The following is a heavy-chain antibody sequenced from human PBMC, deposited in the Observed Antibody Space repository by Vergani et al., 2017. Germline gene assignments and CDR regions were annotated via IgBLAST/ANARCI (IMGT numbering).Heavy chain of an antibody. Sequence: QVQLVQSGAEVKKPGASVKVSCKASGYTFTGYYMHWVRQAPGQGLEWMGWINPNSGGTNYAQKFQGWVTITRDTSISTAYMELSRLRSDDTAVYYCARDAGLGIAAAGTYYYYGMDVWGQGTTVTVSS. CDR2: INPNSGGT. CDR3: ARDAGLGIAAAGTYYYYGMDV. CDR1: GYTFTGYY. V-gene: IGHV1-2*04. D-gene: IGHD6-13*01. J-gene: IGHJ6*02.